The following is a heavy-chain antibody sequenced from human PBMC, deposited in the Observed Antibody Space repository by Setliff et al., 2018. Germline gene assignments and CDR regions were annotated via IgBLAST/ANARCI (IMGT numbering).Heavy chain of an antibody. Sequence: PGGSLRLSCAASGFTFSSYGMHWVRQAPGKGLEWVAFIRYDGRNKYYADSVKCRFTISRDNSKNTLYLQMNSLRAEDTAVYYCALYSSGYYHYFDYWGQGTLVTVSS. D-gene: IGHD3-22*01. CDR1: GFTFSSYG. CDR3: ALYSSGYYHYFDY. J-gene: IGHJ4*02. CDR2: IRYDGRNK. V-gene: IGHV3-30*02.